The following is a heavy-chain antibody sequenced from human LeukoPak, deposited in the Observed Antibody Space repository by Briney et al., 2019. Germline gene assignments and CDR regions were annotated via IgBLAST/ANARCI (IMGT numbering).Heavy chain of an antibody. CDR3: AREGGRFGDYRYFDY. CDR2: TWYDGSNK. V-gene: IGHV3-33*01. J-gene: IGHJ4*02. CDR1: GFNFSSYG. D-gene: IGHD4-17*01. Sequence: PGGSLRLSCAASGFNFSSYGMHWVREAPREGLEWVAVTWYDGSNKYYADSVRGRFTISRDNSKNTLYLQMNSLRAEDAAVYFCAREGGRFGDYRYFDYWGQGTLVTVSS.